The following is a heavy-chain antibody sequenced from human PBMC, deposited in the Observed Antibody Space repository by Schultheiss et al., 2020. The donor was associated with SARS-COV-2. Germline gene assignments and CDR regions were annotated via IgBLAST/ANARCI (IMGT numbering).Heavy chain of an antibody. Sequence: GESLKISCAASGFTFSSYAMHWVRQAPGKGLEWVAVIWYDGSNKYYADSVKGRFTISRDNSKNTLYLQMNSLRAEDTAVYYCARATSSTAFDYWGQGTLVTVSS. CDR2: IWYDGSNK. J-gene: IGHJ4*02. CDR1: GFTFSSYA. V-gene: IGHV3-30*04. D-gene: IGHD6-13*01. CDR3: ARATSSTAFDY.